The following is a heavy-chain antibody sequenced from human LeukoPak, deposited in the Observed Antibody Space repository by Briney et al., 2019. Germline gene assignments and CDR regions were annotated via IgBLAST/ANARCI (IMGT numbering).Heavy chain of an antibody. CDR1: GFTVSSNY. J-gene: IGHJ4*02. Sequence: PGGSLRLSCAASGFTVSSNYMSWVRQAPGKGLEWVSVIYSGGSTYYADSVKGRFTISRDNSKNTLYLQMNSLRAEDTAVYYCAKVLNYYGSGYFDYWGQGALVTVSS. CDR3: AKVLNYYGSGYFDY. CDR2: IYSGGST. D-gene: IGHD3-10*01. V-gene: IGHV3-53*01.